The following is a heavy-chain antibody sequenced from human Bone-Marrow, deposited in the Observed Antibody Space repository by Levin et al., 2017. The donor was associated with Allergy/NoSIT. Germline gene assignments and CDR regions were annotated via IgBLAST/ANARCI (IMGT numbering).Heavy chain of an antibody. V-gene: IGHV3-21*01. CDR3: ARDRGCRSISCRNDY. D-gene: IGHD3-3*02. Sequence: PGGSLRLSCVASGFTFSAYTMSWIRHSPGKGLEWVSSITTSSDSIHYVDSVKGRFTISRDNAKNSLYLQMDSLRVEDTAVYYCARDRGCRSISCRNDYWGQGTLVTVSS. J-gene: IGHJ4*02. CDR1: GFTFSAYT. CDR2: ITTSSDSI.